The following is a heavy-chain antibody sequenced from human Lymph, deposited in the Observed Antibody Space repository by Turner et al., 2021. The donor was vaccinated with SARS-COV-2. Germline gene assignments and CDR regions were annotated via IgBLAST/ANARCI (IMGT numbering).Heavy chain of an antibody. CDR1: GFTFSTYS. D-gene: IGHD4-17*01. Sequence: EVQLVESGGGLVKPGGSLRLSCAASGFTFSTYSMNWVRQAPGKGLEWISSISSSSSYIYYADSVKGRFTISRDDAKNSLYLQMNSLRAEDTAVYYCARDIPTTADYFDYWGQGTLVTGSS. CDR3: ARDIPTTADYFDY. V-gene: IGHV3-21*01. CDR2: ISSSSSYI. J-gene: IGHJ4*02.